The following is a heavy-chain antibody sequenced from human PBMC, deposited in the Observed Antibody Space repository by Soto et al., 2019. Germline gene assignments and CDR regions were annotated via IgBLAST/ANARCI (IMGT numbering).Heavy chain of an antibody. V-gene: IGHV4-30-2*01. J-gene: IGHJ4*02. CDR2: IYHSGST. CDR1: YV. Sequence: YVWSWIRQPPGKGLEWIGYIYHSGSTYYNPSLKSRVTISVDRSKNQFSLKLSSVFSADTAVYYCARRVPFFWRQGTLVTVSS. CDR3: ARRVPFF.